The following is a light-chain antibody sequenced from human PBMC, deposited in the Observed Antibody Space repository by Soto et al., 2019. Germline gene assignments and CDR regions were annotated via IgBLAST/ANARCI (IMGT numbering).Light chain of an antibody. J-gene: IGLJ1*01. CDR2: EVT. V-gene: IGLV2-14*01. CDR1: SSDVGIYNY. Sequence: QSALTQPASVSGSPGQSIAISCTGSSSDVGIYNYVSWYQQHPGKVPKLIIYEVTNRPSGVSNRFSGSKSGNTASLTISGLQAEDEAAYYCSSYKTSSTRVFGTGTKVTVL. CDR3: SSYKTSSTRV.